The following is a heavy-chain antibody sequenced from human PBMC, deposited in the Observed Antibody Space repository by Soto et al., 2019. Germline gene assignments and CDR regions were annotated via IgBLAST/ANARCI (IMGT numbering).Heavy chain of an antibody. Sequence: PSETLSLTCTVSGGSISSYYWSWIRQPPGKGLEWIGYIYYSGSTNYNPSLKSRVTISVDTSKNQFSLKLSSVTAADTAVYYCARGVAAAEALETSWFDPWGQGTLVTVSS. V-gene: IGHV4-59*01. J-gene: IGHJ5*02. CDR3: ARGVAAAEALETSWFDP. CDR2: IYYSGST. CDR1: GGSISSYY. D-gene: IGHD6-13*01.